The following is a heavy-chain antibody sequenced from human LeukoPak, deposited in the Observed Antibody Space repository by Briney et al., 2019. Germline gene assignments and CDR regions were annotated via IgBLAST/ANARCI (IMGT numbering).Heavy chain of an antibody. CDR1: GXSFTSYW. D-gene: IGHD3-10*01. Sequence: GESLKISCKGSGXSFTSYWSGWVRQMPGKGLEWMGIIYPGDSDTKYSPSFQGQVTISADKSISTAYLQWSSLKASDTAMYYCARSMFRGVICPFDYWGQGTLVTVSS. J-gene: IGHJ4*02. CDR3: ARSMFRGVICPFDY. CDR2: IYPGDSDT. V-gene: IGHV5-51*01.